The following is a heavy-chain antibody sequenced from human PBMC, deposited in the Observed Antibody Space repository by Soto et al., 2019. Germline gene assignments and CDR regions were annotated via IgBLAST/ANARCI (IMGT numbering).Heavy chain of an antibody. CDR2: ISWNSGSI. CDR1: GFTFDDYA. J-gene: IGHJ6*03. V-gene: IGHV3-9*01. CDR3: AKARWGSSWYRYYYYMDV. Sequence: GGSLRLSCAASGFTFDDYAMHWVRQAPGKGLEWVSGISWNSGSIGYADSVKGRFTISRENAKNSLYLQMNSLRAEDTAFFFCAKARWGSSWYRYYYYMDVWGKGTTVTVSS. D-gene: IGHD6-13*01.